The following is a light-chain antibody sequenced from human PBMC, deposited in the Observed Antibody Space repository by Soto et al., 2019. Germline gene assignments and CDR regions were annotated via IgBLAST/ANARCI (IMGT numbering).Light chain of an antibody. CDR3: QDYDSSLSGWV. Sequence: QSVLPQPPSVSGAPGQRVTISCTGSSSNIGAGYDVHWYQQLPGTAPKLLIYGNSNRPSGVPDRFSGSKSGTSAALAITGFQAEDEADYDCQDYDSSLSGWVFGGGTELTVL. J-gene: IGLJ3*02. V-gene: IGLV1-40*01. CDR2: GNS. CDR1: SSNIGAGYD.